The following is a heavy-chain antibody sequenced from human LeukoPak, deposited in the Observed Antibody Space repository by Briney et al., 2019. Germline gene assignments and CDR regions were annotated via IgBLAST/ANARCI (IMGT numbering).Heavy chain of an antibody. CDR3: ARDFSGEWEQVTGWWLDP. V-gene: IGHV1-46*01. D-gene: IGHD3-16*01. Sequence: ASVKVSCKASGYTFGTHWMHWVRQAPGQGLEWMGIINPSGDFRSYAQKFKGRVTVTRDMSTRTVYMELSDLRPDDTAVYYCARDFSGEWEQVTGWWLDPWGQGTLVIVSS. J-gene: IGHJ5*02. CDR2: INPSGDFR. CDR1: GYTFGTHW.